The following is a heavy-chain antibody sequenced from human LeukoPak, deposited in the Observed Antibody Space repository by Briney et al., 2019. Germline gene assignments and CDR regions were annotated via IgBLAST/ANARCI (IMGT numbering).Heavy chain of an antibody. CDR1: GFTFSSYG. V-gene: IGHV3-30*02. Sequence: PGGSLRLSCAASGFTFSSYGMHWVRQAPGKGLEWVAFIRYDGSNKYYADSVKGRFTISRGNSKNTLYLQMNSLRAEDTAVYYCAKDFFGDFWSGFDLDYWGQGTLVTVSS. D-gene: IGHD3-3*01. CDR2: IRYDGSNK. J-gene: IGHJ4*02. CDR3: AKDFFGDFWSGFDLDY.